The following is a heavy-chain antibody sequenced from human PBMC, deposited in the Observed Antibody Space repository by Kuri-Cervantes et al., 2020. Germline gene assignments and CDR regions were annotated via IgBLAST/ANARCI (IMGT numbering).Heavy chain of an antibody. CDR3: ARVLDWLDAFDI. V-gene: IGHV4-59*08. D-gene: IGHD3/OR15-3a*01. Sequence: SETLSLTCTVSGVSISSYYWSWIRQPPGKGLEWIGYIYYSGSTNYNPSLKSRVTISVDTSKNQFSLKLSSVTAADTAVYYCARVLDWLDAFDIWGQGTMVTVSS. CDR2: IYYSGST. J-gene: IGHJ3*02. CDR1: GVSISSYY.